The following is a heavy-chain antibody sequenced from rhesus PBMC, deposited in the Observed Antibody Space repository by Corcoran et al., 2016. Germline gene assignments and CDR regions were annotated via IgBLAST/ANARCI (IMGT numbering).Heavy chain of an antibody. V-gene: IGHV2S1*01. CDR3: AREYGSGYYYFDY. D-gene: IGHD3-28*01. CDR1: GFSLSTSGMG. Sequence: QVTLKESGPALVKPTQTLTLTCTFSGFSLSTSGMGVGWIRQPTGKDLECLASIYWDDDKYYSTSLKSSLTIAKDTSKNQVVLTMTNMDPVDTATYYCAREYGSGYYYFDYWGQGVLVTVSS. CDR2: IYWDDDK. J-gene: IGHJ4*01.